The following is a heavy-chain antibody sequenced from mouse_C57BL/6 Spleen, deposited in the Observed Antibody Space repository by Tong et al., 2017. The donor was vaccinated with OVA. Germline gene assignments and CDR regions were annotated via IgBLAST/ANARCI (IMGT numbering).Heavy chain of an antibody. CDR2: ILPGSGST. Sequence: VQLQESGAELVKPGASVKLSCKATGYTFTGYWIEWVKQRPGHGLEWIGEILPGSGSTNYNGKFKGKATLTADKSSSTAYMQLSSLTTEDSAIYYCASRTTVPLDYWGQGTTLTVSS. V-gene: IGHV1-9*01. CDR3: ASRTTVPLDY. CDR1: GYTFTGYW. J-gene: IGHJ2*01. D-gene: IGHD1-1*01.